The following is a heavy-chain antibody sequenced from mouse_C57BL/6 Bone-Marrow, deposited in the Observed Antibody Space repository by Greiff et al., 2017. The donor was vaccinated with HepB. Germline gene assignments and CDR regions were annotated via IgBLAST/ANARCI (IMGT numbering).Heavy chain of an antibody. V-gene: IGHV1-59*01. CDR1: GYTFTSYW. D-gene: IGHD2-4*01. Sequence: QVQLQQPGAELVRPGTSVKLSCKASGYTFTSYWMHWVKQRPGQGLEWIGVIDPSDSYTNYNQKFKGKATLTVDTSSSTAYMQLSSLTSEDSAVYYCARGYDYSYWYFDVWGTGTTVTVSS. CDR2: IDPSDSYT. CDR3: ARGYDYSYWYFDV. J-gene: IGHJ1*03.